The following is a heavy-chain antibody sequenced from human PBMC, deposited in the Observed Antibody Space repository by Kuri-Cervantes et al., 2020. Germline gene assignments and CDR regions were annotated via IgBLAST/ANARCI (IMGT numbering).Heavy chain of an antibody. V-gene: IGHV3-13*01. CDR3: AKQLSYGLDSRGVDN. J-gene: IGHJ4*02. D-gene: IGHD4-17*01. CDR1: EFAFSRYD. CDR2: IGIGPDT. Sequence: GGSLTLSCAASEFAFSRYDMHWVRQMTGNRLEWVSSIGIGPDTSYPGCVKGRFTLSRDNSKNTLFLHMNSLGAEDTAVYYCAKQLSYGLDSRGVDNWGQGTLVTVSS.